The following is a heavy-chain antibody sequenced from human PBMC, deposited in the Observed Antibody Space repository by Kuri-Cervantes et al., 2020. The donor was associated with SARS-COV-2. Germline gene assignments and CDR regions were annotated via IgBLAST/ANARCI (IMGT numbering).Heavy chain of an antibody. D-gene: IGHD6-19*01. CDR3: ARDAGQWLGDNWFDP. V-gene: IGHV1-18*01. Sequence: ASVKVSCKASGYTFTSYGISWVRQAPGQGLEWMGWIGAYNGNTNYAQKLQGRVTMTTDTSTSTAYMELRSLRSDDTAVYYCARDAGQWLGDNWFDPWGQGTLVTVSS. CDR2: IGAYNGNT. CDR1: GYTFTSYG. J-gene: IGHJ5*02.